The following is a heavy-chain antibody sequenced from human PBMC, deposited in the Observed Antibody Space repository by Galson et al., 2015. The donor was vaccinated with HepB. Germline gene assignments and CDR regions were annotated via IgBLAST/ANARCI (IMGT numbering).Heavy chain of an antibody. CDR1: GFTFSSSW. V-gene: IGHV3-74*01. Sequence: SLRLSCAASGFTFSSSWMHWVRQAPGKGLVWVARIDKGGSTVYADFVKGRFTTTRDNAKNTVTLQMNSLRADDTAVYFCARSWNRVLDYWGQGTMVTVSS. CDR2: IDKGGST. CDR3: ARSWNRVLDY. J-gene: IGHJ4*02. D-gene: IGHD1/OR15-1a*01.